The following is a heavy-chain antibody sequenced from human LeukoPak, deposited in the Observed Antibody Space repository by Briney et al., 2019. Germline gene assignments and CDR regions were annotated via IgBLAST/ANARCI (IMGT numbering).Heavy chain of an antibody. Sequence: SETLSLTRAVSGYSISSGYYWGWIRQPPGKGLEWIGSIYHSGSTYYNPSLKSRVTISVDTSKNQFSLKLSSVTAADTAVYYCARLLGYCSSTSCYKRGDYWGQGTLVTVFS. J-gene: IGHJ4*02. CDR2: IYHSGST. D-gene: IGHD2-2*02. CDR3: ARLLGYCSSTSCYKRGDY. V-gene: IGHV4-38-2*01. CDR1: GYSISSGYY.